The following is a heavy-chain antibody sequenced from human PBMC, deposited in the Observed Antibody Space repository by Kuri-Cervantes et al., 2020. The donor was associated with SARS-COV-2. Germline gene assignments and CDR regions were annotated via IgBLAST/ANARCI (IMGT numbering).Heavy chain of an antibody. V-gene: IGHV1-18*01. Sequence: ASVKVSCKASGYTFTSYGISWVRQAPGQGLEWMGWTSAYNGNTNYAQKLQGRVTMTTDTSTSTAYMELRSLRSDDTAVYFCARVGDYYDSSGYYLYWGQGTLVTVSS. J-gene: IGHJ4*02. CDR1: GYTFTSYG. D-gene: IGHD3-22*01. CDR3: ARVGDYYDSSGYYLY. CDR2: TSAYNGNT.